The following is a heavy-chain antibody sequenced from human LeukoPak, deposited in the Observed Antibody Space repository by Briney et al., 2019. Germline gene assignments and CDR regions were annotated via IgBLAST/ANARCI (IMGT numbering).Heavy chain of an antibody. J-gene: IGHJ4*02. Sequence: PQTLSLTCAVSGGSIRSGGYTWSWIRQPPGKGLEWIVYIYHSGSTYYNPSLRSRVTISVDRSKIQFSLKLSSVTAADTAVYYCASFRASGRKVYWGQGTVVSVLS. CDR1: GGSIRSGGYT. V-gene: IGHV4-30-2*01. D-gene: IGHD6-19*01. CDR2: IYHSGST. CDR3: ASFRASGRKVY.